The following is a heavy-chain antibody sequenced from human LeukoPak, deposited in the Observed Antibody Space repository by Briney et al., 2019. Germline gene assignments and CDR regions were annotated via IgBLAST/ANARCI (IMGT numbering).Heavy chain of an antibody. J-gene: IGHJ6*02. V-gene: IGHV3-21*01. CDR2: ISSSSSYI. Sequence: GGSLRLSCAASGFTFSSFSMNWVRQAPVKGLEWVSSISSSSSYIYYADSVKGRFTISRDNAKNSLYLQMNSLRAEDTAVYYCAGDSYYDSSGYYYYYYGMDVWGQGTTVTVSS. CDR1: GFTFSSFS. D-gene: IGHD3-22*01. CDR3: AGDSYYDSSGYYYYYYGMDV.